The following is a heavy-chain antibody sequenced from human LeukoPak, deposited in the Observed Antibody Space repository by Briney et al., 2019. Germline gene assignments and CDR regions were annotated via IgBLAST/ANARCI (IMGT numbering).Heavy chain of an antibody. CDR1: GYTFTSND. J-gene: IGHJ6*02. Sequence: ASVTVSCKASGYTFTSNDIHWVRQAPGQGLEWMGRMNPNSDNTVYAQKFQGRVTMTKNTSISTAYMELTSLRSADTAVYYCVRGLVTRSLEWLMENFYYGMDVWGQGTTVTVSS. CDR3: VRGLVTRSLEWLMENFYYGMDV. V-gene: IGHV1-8*01. CDR2: MNPNSDNT. D-gene: IGHD3-3*01.